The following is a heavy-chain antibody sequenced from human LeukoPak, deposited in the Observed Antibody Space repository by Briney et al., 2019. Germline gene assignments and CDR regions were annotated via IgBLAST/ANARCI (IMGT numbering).Heavy chain of an antibody. CDR3: ARGLYSSSP. Sequence: GGSLRLSXAASGFTFSSYAMSWVRQAPGKGLEWVSAISGSGFTYYADSVKGRFTISRDNSKNTLYLQMNSLRAVDTAVYYCARGLYSSSPWGQGTLVTVSS. CDR2: ISGSGFT. V-gene: IGHV3-23*01. J-gene: IGHJ4*02. CDR1: GFTFSSYA. D-gene: IGHD6-6*01.